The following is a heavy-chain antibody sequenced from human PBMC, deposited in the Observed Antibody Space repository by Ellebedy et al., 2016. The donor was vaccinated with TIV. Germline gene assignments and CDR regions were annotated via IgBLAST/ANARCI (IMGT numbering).Heavy chain of an antibody. D-gene: IGHD1-1*01. V-gene: IGHV4-31*01. CDR1: GGSITSRGYY. CDR2: IFSSGDT. Sequence: MPSETLSLTCTVSGGSITSRGYYWSWIRQHPVKGLEWIGYIFSSGDTYYNPSLKSQVSISLDTSKNQFSLNLNSVTAADTAVYYCARGGKNWNDVPELDYWGQGTLVTVSS. CDR3: ARGGKNWNDVPELDY. J-gene: IGHJ4*02.